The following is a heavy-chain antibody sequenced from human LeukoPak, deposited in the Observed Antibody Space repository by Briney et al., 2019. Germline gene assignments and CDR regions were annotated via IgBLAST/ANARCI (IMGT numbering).Heavy chain of an antibody. CDR1: GGSISSYY. J-gene: IGHJ4*02. V-gene: IGHV4-59*08. Sequence: PSETLSLTCTVSGGSISSYYWSWIRQPPGKGLEWIGYIYYSGSTNYNPSLKSRVTISVDTSENQFSLKLSSVTAADTAVYYCARTTILGVVIRFDYWGQGTLVTVSS. CDR2: IYYSGST. CDR3: ARTTILGVVIRFDY. D-gene: IGHD3-3*01.